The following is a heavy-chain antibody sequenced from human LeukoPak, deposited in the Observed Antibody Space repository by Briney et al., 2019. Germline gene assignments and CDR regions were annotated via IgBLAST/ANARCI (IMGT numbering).Heavy chain of an antibody. CDR1: GYSISSGYY. D-gene: IGHD3-16*01. CDR2: IYHSGST. V-gene: IGHV4-38-2*02. CDR3: ARGAVGEYFDY. Sequence: SETLSLTCTVSGYSISSGYYWGWIRQPPGKGLEWIGSIYHSGSTYYNPSLKSRVTISVDTSKNQFYLQLSSVTAADTAVYYCARGAVGEYFDYWGQGTLVTVSS. J-gene: IGHJ4*02.